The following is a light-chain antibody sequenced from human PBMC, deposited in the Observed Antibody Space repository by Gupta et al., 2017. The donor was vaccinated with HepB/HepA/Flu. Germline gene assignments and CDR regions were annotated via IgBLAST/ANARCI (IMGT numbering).Light chain of an antibody. CDR1: SSDVGGYNY. J-gene: IGLJ1*01. CDR3: SSYTSSSTPV. Sequence: QSALTQPASVSGSPGQSITISCTGTSSDVGGYNYVSWYQQHPGKAPKLMIYDVSNRPSGVSTRFSGSKSGNTASLTISGLQAEDEADYYCSSYTSSSTPVFGTGTKVTVL. CDR2: DVS. V-gene: IGLV2-14*01.